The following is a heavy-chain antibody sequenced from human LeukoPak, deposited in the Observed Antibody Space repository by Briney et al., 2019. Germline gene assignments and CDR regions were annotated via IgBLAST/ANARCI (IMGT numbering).Heavy chain of an antibody. CDR2: IYPNSGGT. CDR1: GYTFIGYY. Sequence: ASVKVSCKASGYTFIGYYIHWVRQAPGQGLEWMGWIYPNSGGTNYAQKFQGRVTMTRDTSISTAYMELKSLRSEDTAVYFCARVGTTGATADNWGQGTLVTVSS. CDR3: ARVGTTGATADN. D-gene: IGHD4-11*01. J-gene: IGHJ4*02. V-gene: IGHV1-2*02.